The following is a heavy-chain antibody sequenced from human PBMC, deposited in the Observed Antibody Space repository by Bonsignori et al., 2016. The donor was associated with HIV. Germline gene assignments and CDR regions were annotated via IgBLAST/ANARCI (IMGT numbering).Heavy chain of an antibody. J-gene: IGHJ3*02. CDR1: GFTFSRVA. CDR2: ISYDGTNK. V-gene: IGHV3-30-3*01. Sequence: GGSLRLSCAASGFTFSRVAMHWVRQAPGKGLEWVALISYDGTNKYYADSVRGRFTISRDNSNSTVFLQMNSLRAEDTAVFYCASTQYGGWSGYSRADAFHIWGHGTMVTVSS. D-gene: IGHD3-3*01. CDR3: ASTQYGGWSGYSRADAFHI.